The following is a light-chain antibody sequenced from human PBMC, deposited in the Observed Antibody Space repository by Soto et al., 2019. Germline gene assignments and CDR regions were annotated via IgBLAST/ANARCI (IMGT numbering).Light chain of an antibody. CDR2: EVS. CDR1: GSDVGGYDH. CDR3: SSFTSSTTLHYV. V-gene: IGLV2-14*01. Sequence: QSVLTQPASVSGSPGQSITISCTGTGSDVGGYDHVSWYQQHPGKAPKLIIFEVSTRPSGISSRFSGSKSGNTASLTISGLQPDDEADYYCSSFTSSTTLHYVFGTGTKVTVL. J-gene: IGLJ1*01.